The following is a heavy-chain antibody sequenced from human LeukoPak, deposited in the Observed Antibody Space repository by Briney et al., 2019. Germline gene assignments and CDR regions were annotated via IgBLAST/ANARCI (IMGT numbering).Heavy chain of an antibody. V-gene: IGHV4-28*05. J-gene: IGHJ4*02. CDR3: ARQTGSGLFILP. CDR1: GYSINSGHW. CDR2: IDYSGSI. Sequence: SDTLSLTCTVSGYSINSGHWWGWIRQPPGKGLEWIGYIDYSGSIYYNPSLKSRVTMSIDTSKNQFSLRLTSVTAADTAVYYCARQTGSGLFILPGGQGTLVTVSS. D-gene: IGHD3/OR15-3a*01.